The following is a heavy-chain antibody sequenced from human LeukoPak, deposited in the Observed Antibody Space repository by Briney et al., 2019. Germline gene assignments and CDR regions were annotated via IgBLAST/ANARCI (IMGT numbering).Heavy chain of an antibody. CDR2: IRNDGSNK. CDR1: GFTFSSYG. Sequence: GGSLRLSCAASGFTFSSYGMNWVRQAPGKGLEWVAFIRNDGSNKYYADSVKGRVTISRDNTKNTLYLQMNTLRAEDTAVYYCAKDRHAPVRYCSSTSCFPFASWGQGTLVTVSS. V-gene: IGHV3-30*02. J-gene: IGHJ5*01. D-gene: IGHD2-2*01. CDR3: AKDRHAPVRYCSSTSCFPFAS.